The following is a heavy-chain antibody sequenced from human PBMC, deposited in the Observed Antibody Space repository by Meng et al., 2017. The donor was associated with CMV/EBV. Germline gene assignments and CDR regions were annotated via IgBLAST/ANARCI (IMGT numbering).Heavy chain of an antibody. D-gene: IGHD2-2*02. CDR3: AREEGCSSTSCYKED. V-gene: IGHV1-69*04. J-gene: IGHJ4*02. Sequence: SVKVSCKASGGTFSSYTISWVRQAPGQGLEWMGRIIPILGIANYAQKFQGRVTITADKSTSTAYMELSSLRSEDMAVYYCAREEGCSSTSCYKEDWGQGTLVTVSS. CDR2: IIPILGIA. CDR1: GGTFSSYT.